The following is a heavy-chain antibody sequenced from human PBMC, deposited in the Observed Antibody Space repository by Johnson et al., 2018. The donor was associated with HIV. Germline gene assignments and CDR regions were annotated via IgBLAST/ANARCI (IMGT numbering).Heavy chain of an antibody. CDR3: ARDSGQQLADAFDI. CDR2: INSGGST. J-gene: IGHJ3*02. Sequence: MLLVESGGGLVQPGGSLRLSCAASGFTISSNYMSWVRQVPGKGLEWVSVINSGGSTYYTDSVKGRFTISRDNSKNTLYLQMNSLRAEDTAVYYCARDSGQQLADAFDIWGQGTMVTVSS. D-gene: IGHD6-6*01. CDR1: GFTISSNY. V-gene: IGHV3-66*02.